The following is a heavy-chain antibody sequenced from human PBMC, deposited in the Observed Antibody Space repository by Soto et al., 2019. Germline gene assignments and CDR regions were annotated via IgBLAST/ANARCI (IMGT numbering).Heavy chain of an antibody. J-gene: IGHJ6*02. CDR2: IIPIFGTA. CDR3: ARSMDTAMVARADYYYYYGMDV. D-gene: IGHD5-18*01. V-gene: IGHV1-69*01. Sequence: QVQLVQSGAEVKKPGSSVKVSCKASGGTFSSYAISWVRQAPGQGLEWMGGIIPIFGTANYAQKFQGRVTITADESTSTAYMELSSLRSEDTAVYYCARSMDTAMVARADYYYYYGMDVWGQGTTVTVSS. CDR1: GGTFSSYA.